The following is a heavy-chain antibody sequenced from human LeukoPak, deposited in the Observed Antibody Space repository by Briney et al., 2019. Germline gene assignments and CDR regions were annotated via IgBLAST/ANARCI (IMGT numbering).Heavy chain of an antibody. J-gene: IGHJ4*02. CDR2: ITWDSGLR. CDR3: AKNLQDY. CDR1: GFTFNDYA. Sequence: GGSLRLSCAASGFTFNDYAMPWVRQAPGKGLEWVPGITWDSGLRGYADSVKGRFTISRDNAKNSVYLQMDSLRPEDTALYYCAKNLQDYWGQGTLVTVSS. V-gene: IGHV3-9*01.